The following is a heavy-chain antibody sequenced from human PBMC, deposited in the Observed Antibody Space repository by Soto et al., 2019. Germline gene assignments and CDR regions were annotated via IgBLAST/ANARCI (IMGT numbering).Heavy chain of an antibody. CDR3: ARGGWGYWSGSSCYSDYYYQYMEV. D-gene: IGHD2-15*01. Sequence: QVQLQESGPGLVKPSETLSLTCTVSGGSISSYYWSWIRQPPGKGLEWIGYIYYSGSTNYNPSLKSRVSISVDTSKNQFSLKLSSVTAADTAVYYCARGGWGYWSGSSCYSDYYYQYMEVWGKGTTVTVSS. J-gene: IGHJ6*03. V-gene: IGHV4-59*08. CDR1: GGSISSYY. CDR2: IYYSGST.